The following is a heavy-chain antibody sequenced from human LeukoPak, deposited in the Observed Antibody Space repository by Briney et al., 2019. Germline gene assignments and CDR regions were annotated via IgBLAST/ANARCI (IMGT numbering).Heavy chain of an antibody. CDR2: IIPIFGTA. CDR1: GGTFSSYA. Sequence: ASVKVSCKASGGTFSSYAISRVRQAPGQGLEWMGGIIPIFGTADDAQKFQGRVTSTADESTSTAYMELSSLRSEDTAVYYCARGATRQSTRNAFDIWGQGTMVTVSS. D-gene: IGHD2-15*01. CDR3: ARGATRQSTRNAFDI. V-gene: IGHV1-69*13. J-gene: IGHJ3*02.